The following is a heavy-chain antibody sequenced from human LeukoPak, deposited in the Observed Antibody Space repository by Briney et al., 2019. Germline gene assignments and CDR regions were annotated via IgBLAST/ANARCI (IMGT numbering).Heavy chain of an antibody. CDR3: AKDTYYYDGSGYYLDY. V-gene: IGHV3-30*18. J-gene: IGHJ4*02. CDR1: GFTFSSYG. Sequence: GGSLRLSCAASGFTFSSYGMHWVRQAPGKGLEWVAVISYDGSNKYYADSVKGRFTISRDNSKNTLYLQMNSLRAEDTAVYYCAKDTYYYDGSGYYLDYWGQGTLVTVSS. D-gene: IGHD3-22*01. CDR2: ISYDGSNK.